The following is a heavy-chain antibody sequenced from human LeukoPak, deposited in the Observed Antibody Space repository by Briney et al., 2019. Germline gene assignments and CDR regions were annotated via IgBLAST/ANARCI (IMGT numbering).Heavy chain of an antibody. V-gene: IGHV3-23*01. CDR3: ATTLRSGSYYFDS. CDR1: GFTFSSYA. D-gene: IGHD1-26*01. CDR2: ISGSGDST. Sequence: PGGSLRLSCAASGFTFSSYAMSWVRQAPGKGLEWVSAISGSGDSTYYGDSVKGRFTISRDNSKNTLYLQMNSLRVEDTAVYYCATTLRSGSYYFDSWGQGTLVTVSS. J-gene: IGHJ4*02.